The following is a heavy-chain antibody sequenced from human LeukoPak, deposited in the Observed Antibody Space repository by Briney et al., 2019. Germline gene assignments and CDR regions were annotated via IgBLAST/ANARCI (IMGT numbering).Heavy chain of an antibody. Sequence: GGSLRLSCAASGFTFSSYAMSWVRQAPGKGLEWVSAISGSGGSTYYADSVKGRFTTSRDNSKNTLYLQMNSLRAEDTAVYYCAKDRRGSGWYGYFDYWGQGTLVTVSS. CDR2: ISGSGGST. J-gene: IGHJ4*02. CDR1: GFTFSSYA. CDR3: AKDRRGSGWYGYFDY. D-gene: IGHD6-19*01. V-gene: IGHV3-23*01.